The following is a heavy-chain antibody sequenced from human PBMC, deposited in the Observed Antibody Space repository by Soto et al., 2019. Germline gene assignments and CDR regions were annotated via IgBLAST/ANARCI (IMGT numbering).Heavy chain of an antibody. J-gene: IGHJ5*02. CDR1: GGSISSGSYY. CDR3: ARWNRGVVPTALRGFDP. CDR2: IYYSGST. Sequence: QLQLQESGPGLVKPSETLSLTCTVSGGSISSGSYYWGWFRQPPGKGLDWIGNIYYSGSTYNNPTPKSRVTIPADPSKNQFSLNLSSVTAADTAVYYCARWNRGVVPTALRGFDPWGQGTLVTVSS. D-gene: IGHD2-2*02. V-gene: IGHV4-39*01.